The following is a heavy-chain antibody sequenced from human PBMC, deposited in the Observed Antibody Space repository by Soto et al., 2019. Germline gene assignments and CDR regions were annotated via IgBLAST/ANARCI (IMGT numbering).Heavy chain of an antibody. V-gene: IGHV4-30-4*02. CDR1: GGSISSGDYY. J-gene: IGHJ4*02. D-gene: IGHD3-22*01. CDR2: IYYSGST. CDR3: ALRSMAVVPEY. Sequence: SETLSLTCTVSGGSISSGDYYWSWIRQPPGKGLEWIGYIYYSGSTYYNPSLKSRVTISVDTSKNQCSLTLSSMTAADTAVYYCALRSMAVVPEYWGQGTLVTVS.